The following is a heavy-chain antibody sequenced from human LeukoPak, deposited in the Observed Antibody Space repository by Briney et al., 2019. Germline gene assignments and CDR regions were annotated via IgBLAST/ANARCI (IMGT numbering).Heavy chain of an antibody. V-gene: IGHV1-3*01. CDR3: ARAQQQLVGDYYGMDV. Sequence: VSVKVSCKASGYTFTSYAMHWVRQAPGQRLEWMGWINAGNGNTKYSQKFQGRVTITRDTSASTAYMELSSLRSEDTAVYYCARAQQQLVGDYYGMDVWGKGTTVTVSS. D-gene: IGHD6-13*01. CDR1: GYTFTSYA. J-gene: IGHJ6*04. CDR2: INAGNGNT.